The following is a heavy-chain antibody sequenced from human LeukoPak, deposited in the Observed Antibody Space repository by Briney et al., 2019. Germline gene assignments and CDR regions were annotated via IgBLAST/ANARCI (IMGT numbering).Heavy chain of an antibody. D-gene: IGHD3-10*01. CDR1: GGSISSSNW. V-gene: IGHV4-4*02. J-gene: IGHJ4*02. CDR2: IYYSGST. Sequence: PSETLSLTCAVSGGSISSSNWWSWVRQPPGKGLEWIGYIYYSGSTNYNPSLKSRVTISVDTSENQFSLKLSSVTAADTAVYYCARDNDGSGSYYLFDYWGQGTLVTVSS. CDR3: ARDNDGSGSYYLFDY.